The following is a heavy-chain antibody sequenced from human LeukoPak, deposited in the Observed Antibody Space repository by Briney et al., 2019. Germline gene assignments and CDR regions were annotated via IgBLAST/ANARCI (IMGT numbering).Heavy chain of an antibody. CDR1: GFTFSTYA. Sequence: GGSLRLSCAASGFTFSTYAMNWVRQAPGKGLEWVSGISGSGGGKFYADSVKGRFTISRDKSKSTLYLQMNSLRAEDAAVSYCAKDNADSPIYYFDSGGQGTLVTVSS. J-gene: IGHJ4*02. CDR2: ISGSGGGK. D-gene: IGHD3-9*01. CDR3: AKDNADSPIYYFDS. V-gene: IGHV3-23*01.